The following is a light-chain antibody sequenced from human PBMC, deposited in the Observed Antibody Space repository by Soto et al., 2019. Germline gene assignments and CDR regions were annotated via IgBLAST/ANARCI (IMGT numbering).Light chain of an antibody. CDR3: QQYNSYSRT. V-gene: IGKV1-5*01. CDR2: DAS. Sequence: DIQMTHSPSTMSASVRDSVTITCRASQSISSWLAWYQQKPGKAPKLLIYDASSLASGVPSRFSGSGSGTEFTLTISSLQPDDFATYYCQQYNSYSRTFGQGTKVDIK. J-gene: IGKJ1*01. CDR1: QSISSW.